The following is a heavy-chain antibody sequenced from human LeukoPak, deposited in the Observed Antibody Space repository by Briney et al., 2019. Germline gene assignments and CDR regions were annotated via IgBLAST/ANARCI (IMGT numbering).Heavy chain of an antibody. CDR1: GFTFSSYA. J-gene: IGHJ3*02. V-gene: IGHV3-30-3*01. CDR3: ARDLIGDGSGSYYDAFDI. Sequence: GGSLRLSCAASGFTFSSYAMHWVRQAPGTGLEWVAVISYDGSNKYYADSVKGRFTISRDNSKNTLYLQMNSLRAEDTAVYYCARDLIGDGSGSYYDAFDIWGQGTMVTVSS. CDR2: ISYDGSNK. D-gene: IGHD3-10*01.